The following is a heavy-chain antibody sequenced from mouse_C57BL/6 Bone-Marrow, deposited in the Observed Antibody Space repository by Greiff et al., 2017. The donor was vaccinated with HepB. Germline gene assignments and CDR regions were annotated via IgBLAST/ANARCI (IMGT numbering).Heavy chain of an antibody. V-gene: IGHV14-1*01. J-gene: IGHJ2*01. CDR3: TTWILRYPYYFDY. CDR2: IDPEDGDT. CDR1: GFNIKDYY. D-gene: IGHD1-1*01. Sequence: EVNVVESGAELVRPGASVKLSCTASGFNIKDYYMHWVKQRPEQGLEWIGRIDPEDGDTEYAPKFQGKATMTADTSSNTAYLQLSSLTSEDTAVYYCTTWILRYPYYFDYWGQGTTLTVAS.